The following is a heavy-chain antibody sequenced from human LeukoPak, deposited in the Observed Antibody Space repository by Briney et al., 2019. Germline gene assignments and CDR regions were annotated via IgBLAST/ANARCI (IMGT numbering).Heavy chain of an antibody. J-gene: IGHJ4*02. D-gene: IGHD3-3*01. CDR1: GYIYTSYW. Sequence: GESLKISCNSSGYIYTSYWIGWVRQMPGKGLEWMGIIYPGDSDTRYSPSFQGQVTISADKSISTAYLQWSSLKASDTAMYYCARRLYDFWSGYCTNGGYFDYWGQGTLVTVSS. V-gene: IGHV5-51*01. CDR3: ARRLYDFWSGYCTNGGYFDY. CDR2: IYPGDSDT.